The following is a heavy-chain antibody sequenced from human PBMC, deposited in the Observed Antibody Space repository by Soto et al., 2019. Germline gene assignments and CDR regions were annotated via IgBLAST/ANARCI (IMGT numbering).Heavy chain of an antibody. CDR2: INAGNGNT. J-gene: IGHJ6*02. CDR1: GYTFTSYA. CDR3: ATSTRLGYYYGMDV. Sequence: AASVKVSCKASGYTFTSYAMHWVRQAPGQRLEWMGWINAGNGNTKYSQKFQGRVTITRDTSASTAYMELSSLRSEDTAVYYCATSTRLGYYYGMDVWGQGTTVTASS. V-gene: IGHV1-3*01. D-gene: IGHD6-19*01.